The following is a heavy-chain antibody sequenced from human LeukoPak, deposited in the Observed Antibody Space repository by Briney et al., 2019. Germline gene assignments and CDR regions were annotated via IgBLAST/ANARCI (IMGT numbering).Heavy chain of an antibody. CDR3: ARLSTYYYGSGSYWFDP. D-gene: IGHD3-10*01. Sequence: SETLSLTCAVYGGSFSGYYWSWIRQPPGKGLEWIGEINHSGSTNYNPSLKSRVTISVDTSKNQFSLKLSSVTAADTAVYYCARLSTYYYGSGSYWFDPWGQGTLVTVSS. J-gene: IGHJ5*02. V-gene: IGHV4-34*01. CDR1: GGSFSGYY. CDR2: INHSGST.